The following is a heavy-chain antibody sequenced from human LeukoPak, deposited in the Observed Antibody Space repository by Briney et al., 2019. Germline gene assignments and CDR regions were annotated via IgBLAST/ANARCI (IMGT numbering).Heavy chain of an antibody. V-gene: IGHV3-53*05. J-gene: IGHJ4*02. CDR2: IYSGGST. D-gene: IGHD4-11*01. Sequence: GGSLRLSCAASGFTVSTNYMNWVRQAPGKGLEWVSLIYSGGSTYYADSVKGRFTISRDGSKNTLYLQMNSLRAEDTAVYYCAIQGSGYWGQGTLVTVSS. CDR3: AIQGSGY. CDR1: GFTVSTNY.